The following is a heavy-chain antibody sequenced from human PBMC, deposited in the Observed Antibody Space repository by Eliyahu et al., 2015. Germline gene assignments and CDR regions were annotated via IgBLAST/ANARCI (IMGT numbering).Heavy chain of an antibody. CDR3: TRDREGNTNSWVSFDC. CDR2: IYPAGQT. Sequence: EVQLMESGGGLVQPGGSLRLSCAASGFAVGDNYMNWVRQAPGQGLEWVSFIYPAGQTFYADSVRGRFTISRDNSKNTVYLQMSSLTAEDTGVYYCTRDREGNTNSWVSFDCWGQGVLASVSS. CDR1: GFAVGDNY. J-gene: IGHJ4*02. D-gene: IGHD1/OR15-1a*01. V-gene: IGHV3-66*01.